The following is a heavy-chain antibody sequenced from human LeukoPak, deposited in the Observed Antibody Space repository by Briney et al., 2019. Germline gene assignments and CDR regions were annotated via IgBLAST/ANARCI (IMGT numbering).Heavy chain of an antibody. CDR3: AREGYDSSSYPRLLDY. J-gene: IGHJ4*02. V-gene: IGHV3-53*04. CDR1: GLTVRSNY. CDR2: LHAAGGT. D-gene: IGHD3-22*01. Sequence: GGSLRLSCAASGLTVRSNYITWVRQPPGKGLEWVSVLHAAGGTYYADSVKGRFTISRHISKNTVYLQMNSLRAEDTAVYYCAREGYDSSSYPRLLDYWGQGTLVTVSS.